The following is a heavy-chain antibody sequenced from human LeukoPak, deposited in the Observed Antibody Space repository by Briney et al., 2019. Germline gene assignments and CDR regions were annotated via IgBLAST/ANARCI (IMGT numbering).Heavy chain of an antibody. J-gene: IGHJ4*02. CDR2: ISSSSSYI. CDR3: AKGHYLGVRGVIITPPDY. CDR1: GFTVSSNY. V-gene: IGHV3-21*01. D-gene: IGHD3-10*01. Sequence: GGSLRLSCAASGFTVSSNYMSWVRQAPGKGLEWVSSISSSSSYIYYADSVKGRFTISRDNSKNTLYLQMNSLRAEDTAVYYCAKGHYLGVRGVIITPPDYWGQGTLVTVSS.